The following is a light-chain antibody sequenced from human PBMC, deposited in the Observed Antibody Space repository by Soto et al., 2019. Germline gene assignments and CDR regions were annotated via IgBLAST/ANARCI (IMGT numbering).Light chain of an antibody. J-gene: IGLJ3*02. V-gene: IGLV4-60*02. CDR2: LEGSGSY. Sequence: QSVLTQSSSASASLGSSVKLTCTLSSGHSSYIIAWHQQQPGKAPRYLMKLEGSGSYNKGSGVPDRFSGSSSGADRYLTISNLQFEDEADYYCETWDFNTRVFGGGTKLTFL. CDR3: ETWDFNTRV. CDR1: SGHSSYI.